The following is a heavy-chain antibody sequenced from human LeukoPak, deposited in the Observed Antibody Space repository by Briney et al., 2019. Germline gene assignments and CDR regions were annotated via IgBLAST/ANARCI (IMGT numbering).Heavy chain of an antibody. D-gene: IGHD5-18*01. CDR3: ARAYSYGTDY. J-gene: IGHJ4*02. CDR2: ISSSSSYT. Sequence: GGSLRLSCAVSGFTFSDYYMSWIRQAPGKGLEWVSYISSSSSYTNYADSVKGRFTISRDNAKNSLHLQMNSLRAEDTAVYYCARAYSYGTDYWGQGTLVTVPS. CDR1: GFTFSDYY. V-gene: IGHV3-11*03.